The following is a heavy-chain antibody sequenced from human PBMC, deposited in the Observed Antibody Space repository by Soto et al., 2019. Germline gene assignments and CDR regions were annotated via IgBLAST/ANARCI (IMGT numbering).Heavy chain of an antibody. V-gene: IGHV1-2*02. CDR1: GYIFAGCY. Sequence: ASVKVSCKASGYIFAGCYIHWVRQSPGQGLEWVGWINSNSGSTNYVQKSQGRVTMTRDTSISTAYMELSRLRSDDTAVYYCARDLSVVGAPDYWGQGPLVTV. CDR2: INSNSGST. CDR3: ARDLSVVGAPDY. J-gene: IGHJ4*02. D-gene: IGHD2-21*01.